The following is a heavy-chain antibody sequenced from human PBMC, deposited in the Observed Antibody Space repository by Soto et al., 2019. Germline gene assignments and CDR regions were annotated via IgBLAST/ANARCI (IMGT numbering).Heavy chain of an antibody. CDR3: ATPVSSGYQAFEV. Sequence: QLQLQESDPGLVKPSETLSLTCTVSGGSIISSSYYWGWIRQPPGKGLEWIGSIYSSGSTYYNPSLKSRVTISVDTSKNQFSLKLSSVTAADTAVHYCATPVSSGYQAFEVWGQGTMVTVSS. CDR2: IYSSGST. D-gene: IGHD3-22*01. V-gene: IGHV4-39*01. J-gene: IGHJ3*01. CDR1: GGSIISSSYY.